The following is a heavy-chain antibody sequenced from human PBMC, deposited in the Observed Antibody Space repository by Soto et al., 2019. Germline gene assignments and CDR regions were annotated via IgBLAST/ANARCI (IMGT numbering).Heavy chain of an antibody. CDR2: ISYDGSNK. J-gene: IGHJ4*02. CDR3: AKDPYSGVATMVVFY. Sequence: HPGGSLRLSCAASGFTFSSYGMHWVRQAPGKGLEWVAVISYDGSNKYYADSVKGRFTIARDNSKNTLYLQMNSLRAEDTAVYYCAKDPYSGVATMVVFYWGQGTLVTVSS. D-gene: IGHD5-12*01. V-gene: IGHV3-30*18. CDR1: GFTFSSYG.